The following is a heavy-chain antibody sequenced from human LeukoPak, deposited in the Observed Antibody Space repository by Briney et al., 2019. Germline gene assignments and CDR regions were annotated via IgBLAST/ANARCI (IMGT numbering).Heavy chain of an antibody. V-gene: IGHV3-23*01. Sequence: GGSLRLSCAASGFTLSSYAMSWVRQAPGKGLEWVSVLIGSSGSTDYADSVRGRFTISRDNSKNTVFLQMNSLRAEDTAIYYCAKGAYDYIEIGYFDSWGQGTLVTVSS. CDR3: AKGAYDYIEIGYFDS. D-gene: IGHD5-12*01. J-gene: IGHJ4*02. CDR1: GFTLSSYA. CDR2: LIGSSGST.